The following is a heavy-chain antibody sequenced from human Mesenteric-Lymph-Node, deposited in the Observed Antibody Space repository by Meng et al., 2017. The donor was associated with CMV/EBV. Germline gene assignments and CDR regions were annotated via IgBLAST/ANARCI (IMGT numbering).Heavy chain of an antibody. Sequence: GESLKISCAASGFTLRSYEMNWVRQAPGEGLEWVSSISSSSSYIYYADSVKGRFTISRDNAKNSLYLQMNSLRAEDTAVYYCARERSSSWYHYYYYYGMDVWGQGTTVTVSS. J-gene: IGHJ6*02. CDR2: ISSSSSYI. CDR1: GFTLRSYE. CDR3: ARERSSSWYHYYYYYGMDV. V-gene: IGHV3-21*01. D-gene: IGHD6-13*01.